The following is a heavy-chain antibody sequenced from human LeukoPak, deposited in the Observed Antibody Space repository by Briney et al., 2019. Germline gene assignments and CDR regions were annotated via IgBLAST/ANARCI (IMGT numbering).Heavy chain of an antibody. J-gene: IGHJ4*02. CDR3: AKDGPTVVSPHDY. CDR2: IGGSGIST. CDR1: GFTFSTYA. V-gene: IGHV3-23*01. Sequence: GGSLRLSCAASGFTFSTYAMSWVRQAPRKGLEWVSTIGGSGISTYYADSVKGRFTISRDTSKNALFLQMDSLRAEDTAVYYCAKDGPTVVSPHDYWGQGTLVTVSS. D-gene: IGHD4-23*01.